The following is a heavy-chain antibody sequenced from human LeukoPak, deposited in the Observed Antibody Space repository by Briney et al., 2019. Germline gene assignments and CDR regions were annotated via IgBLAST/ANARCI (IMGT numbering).Heavy chain of an antibody. J-gene: IGHJ4*02. CDR3: AKCYDSSGPSRGLTGFDY. V-gene: IGHV3-33*06. CDR1: GFTFSSYG. CDR2: IWYDGSNK. Sequence: GGSLRLSCAASGFTFSSYGMHWVRQAPGKGLEGVAVIWYDGSNKYYADSVKGRFTISRDNSKNTLYLQMNSLRAEDTAVYYCAKCYDSSGPSRGLTGFDYWGQGTLVTVSS. D-gene: IGHD3-22*01.